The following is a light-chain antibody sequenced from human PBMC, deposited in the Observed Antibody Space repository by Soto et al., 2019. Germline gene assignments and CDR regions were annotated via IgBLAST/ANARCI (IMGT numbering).Light chain of an antibody. CDR1: ESIDTY. CDR2: AAS. J-gene: IGKJ3*01. V-gene: IGKV1-39*01. Sequence: DIQITQSPSSLSASVGDRVTITCRASESIDTYLNWYQQKPGTAPKLLISAASTLQSGVPSRFSGGGSGTHFTLTISSLQPEDFATYYCHQSYSTPEFTFGPGTKVDIK. CDR3: HQSYSTPEFT.